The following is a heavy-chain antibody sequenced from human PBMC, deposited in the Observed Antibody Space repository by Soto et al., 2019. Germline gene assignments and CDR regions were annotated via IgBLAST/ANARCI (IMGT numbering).Heavy chain of an antibody. CDR3: ARYRPRGASFDP. CDR2: IKQDGSEK. Sequence: GGSLRLSCAASGFTFSSYWMSWVRQAPGKGLEWVANIKQDGSEKYYVDSVKGRFTISRDNAKNSLYLQMNSLRAEDTAVYYFARYRPRGASFDPCGQGTRATVYS. D-gene: IGHD1-26*01. J-gene: IGHJ5*02. CDR1: GFTFSSYW. V-gene: IGHV3-7*01.